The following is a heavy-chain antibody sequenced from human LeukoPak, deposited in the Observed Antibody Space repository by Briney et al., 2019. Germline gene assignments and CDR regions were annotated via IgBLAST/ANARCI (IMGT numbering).Heavy chain of an antibody. CDR1: GYTFSNFD. V-gene: IGHV1-8*02. J-gene: IGHJ6*03. CDR3: ARSRRGYYMDV. CDR2: MNPGSGDT. Sequence: GASVKVSCKASGYTFSNFDVNWVRQAPGQGLEWMAWMNPGSGDTGYEGKFQARLSLSSNTSIITASMELTSLTSEDTAVYYCARSRRGYYMDVWGEGTTVIVSS.